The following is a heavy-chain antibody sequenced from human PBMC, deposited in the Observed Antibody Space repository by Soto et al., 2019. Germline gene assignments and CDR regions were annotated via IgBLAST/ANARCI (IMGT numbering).Heavy chain of an antibody. J-gene: IGHJ4*02. CDR1: GFTVITNY. CDR2: IYAGGST. V-gene: IGHV3-66*01. D-gene: IGHD1-26*01. CDR3: ARKKSIVGATGYFDY. Sequence: EVQMVESGGGLVQPGGSLRLSCAVSGFTVITNYISWVRQAPGKGLEWVSDIYAGGSTYYTDSVKGRFANSRDNSKNTLYLQMNCLRAEDTAVYYCARKKSIVGATGYFDYWGQGTLVIVSS.